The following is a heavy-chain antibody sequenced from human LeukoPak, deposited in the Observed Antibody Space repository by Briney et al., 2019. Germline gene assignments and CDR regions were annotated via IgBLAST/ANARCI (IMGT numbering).Heavy chain of an antibody. V-gene: IGHV1-2*02. D-gene: IGHD6-13*01. CDR2: INPNSGGT. J-gene: IGHJ6*02. CDR1: GYTFTGYY. CDR3: ARDGYSSSWRADYYYYGMDA. Sequence: ASVKVSCKASGYTFTGYYMHWVRQAPGQGLEWMGWINPNSGGTNYAQKFQDRVTMTRDTSISTAYMELSRLRSDDTAVYYCARDGYSSSWRADYYYYGMDAWGQGTTVTVSS.